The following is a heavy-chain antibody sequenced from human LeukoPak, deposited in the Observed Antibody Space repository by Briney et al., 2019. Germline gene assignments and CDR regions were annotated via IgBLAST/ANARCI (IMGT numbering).Heavy chain of an antibody. CDR3: ARGSTGYNVYDL. CDR1: GVSIDSYY. D-gene: IGHD3-22*01. V-gene: IGHV4-59*08. CDR2: ILYSGST. Sequence: PSETLSLICTVYGVSIDSYYWTWLRQPPGNGPEWIGHILYSGSTTYNPSLRSRLTISVDTSKNQFSLKLSSVTAADTAVYFCARGSTGYNVYDLWGRGTMVTVSS. J-gene: IGHJ3*01.